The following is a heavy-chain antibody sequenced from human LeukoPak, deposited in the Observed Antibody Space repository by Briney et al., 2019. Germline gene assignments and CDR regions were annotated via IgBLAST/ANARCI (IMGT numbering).Heavy chain of an antibody. CDR2: IIPIFGTA. CDR3: ASPRPGAGDFRKLWYFDL. D-gene: IGHD1-14*01. V-gene: IGHV1-69*01. CDR1: GGTFSSYA. J-gene: IGHJ2*01. Sequence: GSSVKVSCKASGGTFSSYAISWVRQAPGQGLEWMGGIIPIFGTANYAQKFQGRVTITADESTSTAYMELSSLRFEDTAVYYCASPRPGAGDFRKLWYFDLWGRGTLVTVSS.